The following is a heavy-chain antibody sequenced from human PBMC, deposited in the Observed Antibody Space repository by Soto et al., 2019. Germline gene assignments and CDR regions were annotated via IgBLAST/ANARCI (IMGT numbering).Heavy chain of an antibody. V-gene: IGHV3-30-3*01. J-gene: IGHJ4*02. CDR3: ASGYYSSSGYHCDC. D-gene: IGHD3-22*01. CDR2: ISYDGSNK. CDR1: GFTFSSYA. Sequence: GGSLRLSCAASGFTFSSYAMGWVLQAPCKGLEWVAVISYDGSNKYYADSVKGRFTISRDNSKNTLYLQMSSLRAEDTAVYYCASGYYSSSGYHCDCWSQGTLVTVSS.